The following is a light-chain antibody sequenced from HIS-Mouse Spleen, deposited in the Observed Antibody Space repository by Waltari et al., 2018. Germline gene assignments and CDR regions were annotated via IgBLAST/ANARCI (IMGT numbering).Light chain of an antibody. V-gene: IGLV3-10*01. CDR3: YSTDSSGNHRV. Sequence: SYELTQPPSVSVSPGQTARLTCSGDASPHKYAYWYQQNAGQAPVLFIYEDSKRPTGIPERFSGSSSGTMATLTISGAQVEDEADYYCYSTDSSGNHRVFGGGTKLTVL. J-gene: IGLJ2*01. CDR1: ASPHKY. CDR2: EDS.